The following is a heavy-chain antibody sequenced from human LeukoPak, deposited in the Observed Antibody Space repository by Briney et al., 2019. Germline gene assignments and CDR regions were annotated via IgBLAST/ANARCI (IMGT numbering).Heavy chain of an antibody. CDR1: GDSINSGRHY. CDR2: IYYSGRT. J-gene: IGHJ3*02. Sequence: SETLSLTCIVSGDSINSGRHYWSWIRQPPGKGLEWIGYIYYSGRTYYNPSLQSRVTISVDTSKNHFSLKLTSVTAADTAVYYCARLLDNDSSGNPDTFDMWGQGTMVTVSS. V-gene: IGHV4-61*03. D-gene: IGHD3-22*01. CDR3: ARLLDNDSSGNPDTFDM.